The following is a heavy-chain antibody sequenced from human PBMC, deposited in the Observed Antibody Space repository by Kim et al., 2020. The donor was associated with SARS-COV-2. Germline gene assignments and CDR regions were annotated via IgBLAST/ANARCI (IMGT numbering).Heavy chain of an antibody. Sequence: GGSLRLSCAASGFTFSSYAMSWVRQAPGKGLEWVSAISGSGGSTYYADSVKGRFTISRDNSKNTLYLQMNSLRAEDTAVYYCAKDVEDSGSYLGWFDPWGQGTLVTVSS. V-gene: IGHV3-23*01. J-gene: IGHJ5*02. CDR1: GFTFSSYA. CDR2: ISGSGGST. CDR3: AKDVEDSGSYLGWFDP. D-gene: IGHD1-26*01.